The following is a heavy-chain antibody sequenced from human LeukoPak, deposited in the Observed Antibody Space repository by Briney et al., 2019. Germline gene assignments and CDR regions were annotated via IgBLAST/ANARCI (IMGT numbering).Heavy chain of an antibody. CDR1: GGSISNYF. CDR2: ISASGNT. J-gene: IGHJ5*02. D-gene: IGHD3-22*01. Sequence: SETLSLTCTVSGGSISNYFWTWIRQPAGKGLEWIGRISASGNTNYNPSLKSRVTMSVDTSKNQFSLNVTSVTAADTAVYYCASEIVVAGGRQFAPWGQRTLVTVSS. V-gene: IGHV4-4*07. CDR3: ASEIVVAGGRQFAP.